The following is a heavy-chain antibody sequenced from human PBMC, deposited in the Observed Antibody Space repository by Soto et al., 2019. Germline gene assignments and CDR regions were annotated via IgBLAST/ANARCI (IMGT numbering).Heavy chain of an antibody. J-gene: IGHJ3*02. D-gene: IGHD3-22*01. CDR1: GFTFSDYY. CDR3: SGYYSYAFDI. Sequence: PGGSLRLSFASSGFTFSDYYMSWIRQAPGKGLEWVSYISSSGSTIYYADSVKGRFTISRDNAKNSLYLQMNSLRAEDTAVYYCSGYYSYAFDIWGQGTMVTVS. V-gene: IGHV3-11*01. CDR2: ISSSGSTI.